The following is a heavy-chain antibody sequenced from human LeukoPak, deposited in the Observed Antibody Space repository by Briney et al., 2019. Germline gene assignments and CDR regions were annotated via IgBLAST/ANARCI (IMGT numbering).Heavy chain of an antibody. CDR3: ARDPEARWLQLNRANYYYYYYIDV. CDR1: GYKFTSYG. Sequence: GAPVKVSCKASGYKFTSYGISWVRQAPGHGLEGRGWISAYNGNTNSAQKLQGRVTMTTDTSTSTAYMELRSLRSDDTAVYYCARDPEARWLQLNRANYYYYYYIDVWGEETTVTVSS. J-gene: IGHJ6*03. V-gene: IGHV1-18*01. CDR2: ISAYNGNT. D-gene: IGHD5-24*01.